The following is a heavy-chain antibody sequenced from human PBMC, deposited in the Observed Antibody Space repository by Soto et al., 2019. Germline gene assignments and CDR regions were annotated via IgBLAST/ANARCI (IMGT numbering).Heavy chain of an antibody. CDR2: IYYSGST. J-gene: IGHJ4*02. V-gene: IGHV4-59*08. D-gene: IGHD7-27*01. CDR3: ARRWGRTFDY. CDR1: GGSISSYY. Sequence: PSETLSLTCTVSGGSISSYYWSWIRQPPGKGLEWIGYIYYSGSTNYNPSLKSRVAISVDTSKNQFSLKLSSVTAADTAVYYCARRWGRTFDYWGQGTLVTVSS.